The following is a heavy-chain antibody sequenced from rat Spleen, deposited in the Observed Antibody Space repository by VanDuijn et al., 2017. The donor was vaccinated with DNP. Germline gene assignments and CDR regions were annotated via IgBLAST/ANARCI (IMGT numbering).Heavy chain of an antibody. CDR3: TRDNLGY. CDR1: GFSLTSYT. Sequence: QVQLKESGPGLVQPSQTLSLTCTVSGFSLTSYTLSWVRQPPGKGLEWIATISSGGSTYYNSALKSRLSLSRDTSKSQVFLKMNSLQTEDTAIYFCTRDNLGYWGQGVMVTVSS. V-gene: IGHV2-6*01. J-gene: IGHJ2*01. CDR2: ISSGGST. D-gene: IGHD1-10*01.